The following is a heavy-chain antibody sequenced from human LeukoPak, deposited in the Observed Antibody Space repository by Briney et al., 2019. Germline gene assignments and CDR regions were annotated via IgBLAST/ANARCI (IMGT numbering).Heavy chain of an antibody. D-gene: IGHD6-13*01. CDR3: AKDGKSSSWYFAYGTSDY. CDR1: GFTFSSYA. V-gene: IGHV3-23*01. Sequence: PGGSLRLSCAASGFTFSSYAMSWVRQAPGKGLEWVSAISGSGGSTYYADSVKGRFTISRDNSKNTLYLQMNSLRAEDTAVYYCAKDGKSSSWYFAYGTSDYWGQRTLVTVSS. J-gene: IGHJ4*02. CDR2: ISGSGGST.